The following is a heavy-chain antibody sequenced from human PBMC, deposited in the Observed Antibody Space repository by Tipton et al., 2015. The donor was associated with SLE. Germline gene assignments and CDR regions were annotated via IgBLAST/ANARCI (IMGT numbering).Heavy chain of an antibody. CDR2: MNHSGSS. CDR1: GDSFGNYY. V-gene: IGHV4-34*01. J-gene: IGHJ4*02. D-gene: IGHD3-10*01. Sequence: TLSLTCTVYGDSFGNYYWGWIRQSPGKGLEWIGEMNHSGSSNYNPFLQSRVTISIDTSKDQFSLTLRSVTAADTAVYICARGPKTRLTLVRASNAFDYWGQGTLVTVSS. CDR3: ARGPKTRLTLVRASNAFDY.